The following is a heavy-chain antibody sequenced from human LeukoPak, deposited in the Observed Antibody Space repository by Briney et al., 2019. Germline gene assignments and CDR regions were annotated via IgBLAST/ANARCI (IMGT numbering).Heavy chain of an antibody. CDR3: AVQVVDRFDP. J-gene: IGHJ5*02. V-gene: IGHV3-74*01. D-gene: IGHD2-15*01. Sequence: GGSLRLSCAASGFTFSSYWMHWVRQAPGKVLVWVSRINSDGSSTSYADSVKGRFTISRDNAKNTLYLQMNSLRAEDTAVYYCAVQVVDRFDPWGQGTLVTVSS. CDR1: GFTFSSYW. CDR2: INSDGSST.